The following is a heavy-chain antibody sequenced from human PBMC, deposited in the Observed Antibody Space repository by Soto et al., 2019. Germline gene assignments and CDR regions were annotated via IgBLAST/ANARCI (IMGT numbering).Heavy chain of an antibody. CDR3: ARGSPYYYGSGSQNWFDP. J-gene: IGHJ5*02. CDR2: IYYSGST. Sequence: SETLSLTCTVSGGSISSYYWSWIRQPPGKGLEWIGYIYYSGSTNYNPSLKSRVTISVDTSKNQFSLKLSSVTAADTAVYYCARGSPYYYGSGSQNWFDPWGQGTLVTVSS. CDR1: GGSISSYY. D-gene: IGHD3-10*01. V-gene: IGHV4-59*01.